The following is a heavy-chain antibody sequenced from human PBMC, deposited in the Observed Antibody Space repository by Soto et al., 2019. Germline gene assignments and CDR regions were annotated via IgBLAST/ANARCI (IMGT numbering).Heavy chain of an antibody. CDR2: IIPVFGVE. CDR1: GDNFSRSI. J-gene: IGHJ4*02. CDR3: AISTTGVDVFHD. D-gene: IGHD1-1*01. Sequence: QVQLVQSGAEVKNPGSSVKVSCKASGDNFSRSIIRWVRQVPGQRLEWMGRIIPVFGVENHVQKFQGRVTIFADKSTSTADLELSSLKSEDTAINYCAISTTGVDVFHDWGQGTLGTVSS. V-gene: IGHV1-69*02.